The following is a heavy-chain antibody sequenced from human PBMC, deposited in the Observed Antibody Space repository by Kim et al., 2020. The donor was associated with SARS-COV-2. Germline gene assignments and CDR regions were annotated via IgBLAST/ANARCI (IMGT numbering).Heavy chain of an antibody. D-gene: IGHD2-2*02. CDR2: ITNHGNTK. J-gene: IGHJ4*02. V-gene: IGHV3-30*04. CDR3: ARVRSFRYTWNYVDY. Sequence: GGSLRLSCTASGFNFRTYTMPWVRQAPGKGLEWVAPITNHGNTKYYADSVKGRITISKDNSKNTLFLQMNNLRAEDTAIYYCARVRSFRYTWNYVDYWGQGTLVTVSS. CDR1: GFNFRTYT.